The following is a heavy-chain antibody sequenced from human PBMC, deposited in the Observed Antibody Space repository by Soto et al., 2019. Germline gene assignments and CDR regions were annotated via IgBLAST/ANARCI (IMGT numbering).Heavy chain of an antibody. CDR3: ARGFSSLTEKYCSGGSCYSGGDWFDP. V-gene: IGHV1-8*01. Sequence: QVQLVQSGAEVKKPGASVKVSCKASGYTFTSYDINWVRQATGQGLEWMGWMNPNSGNTGYAQKFQGRVTMTRNTSISTAYMELSSLRSEDTAVYYCARGFSSLTEKYCSGGSCYSGGDWFDPWGQGTLVTVSS. D-gene: IGHD2-15*01. CDR1: GYTFTSYD. J-gene: IGHJ5*02. CDR2: MNPNSGNT.